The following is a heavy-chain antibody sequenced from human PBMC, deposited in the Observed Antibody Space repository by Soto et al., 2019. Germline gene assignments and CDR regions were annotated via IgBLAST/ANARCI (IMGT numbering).Heavy chain of an antibody. CDR1: GGSISSGGYY. V-gene: IGHV4-31*03. D-gene: IGHD5-18*01. Sequence: PSETLSLTCTVSGGSISSGGYYWSWIRQHPGKGLEWIGYIYYSGTTYYNPSLKSRVTISVDKSKNQFSLKLSSVTAADTAVYYCARDRGTATARWFDPWGQGTLVTVSS. CDR3: ARDRGTATARWFDP. CDR2: IYYSGTT. J-gene: IGHJ5*02.